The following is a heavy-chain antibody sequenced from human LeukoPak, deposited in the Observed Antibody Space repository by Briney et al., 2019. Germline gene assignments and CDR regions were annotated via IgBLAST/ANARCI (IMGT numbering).Heavy chain of an antibody. J-gene: IGHJ4*02. Sequence: GASVKVSCKTSGYTFSRHGITWVRQAPGQGLEWMGWVSGYNGNTNYAQNVEGRVTMTTDTSTSTAYMELRSLRSDDTAVYYCAKDIHPGLDSGASCCFDYWGQGTPVTVSS. CDR3: AKDIHPGLDSGASCCFDY. V-gene: IGHV1-18*01. D-gene: IGHD3-22*01. CDR1: GYTFSRHG. CDR2: VSGYNGNT.